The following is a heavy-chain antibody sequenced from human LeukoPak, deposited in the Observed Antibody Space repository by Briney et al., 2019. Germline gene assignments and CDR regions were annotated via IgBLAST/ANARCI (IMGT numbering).Heavy chain of an antibody. V-gene: IGHV3-11*04. J-gene: IGHJ4*02. CDR3: ARSLDTYCTSTSCYPTMVF. CDR1: GFTFSDYY. CDR2: IGSSGYDI. D-gene: IGHD2-2*01. Sequence: PGGSLRLSCAASGFTFSDYYMSWIRQAPGKGLEWISYIGSSGYDINNADSVKGRFTISRDNAKNSLYLQMNSLRAEDTAVYYCARSLDTYCTSTSCYPTMVFWGQGTLVTVSS.